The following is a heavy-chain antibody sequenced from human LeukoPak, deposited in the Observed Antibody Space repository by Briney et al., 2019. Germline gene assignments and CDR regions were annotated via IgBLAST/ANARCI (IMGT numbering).Heavy chain of an antibody. V-gene: IGHV4-30-4*01. CDR3: ARDRKYGSESLRRLDY. CDR2: ISYSGNT. D-gene: IGHD3-10*01. Sequence: PSQTLSLTCTVSGGSISSDDYYWSWIRQPPGKGLEWIGYISYSGNTYYNPSLKSRVTISVDTSKNQFSLKLSSVTVADTAVYYCARDRKYGSESLRRLDYWGQRTLVTVSS. CDR1: GGSISSDDYY. J-gene: IGHJ4*02.